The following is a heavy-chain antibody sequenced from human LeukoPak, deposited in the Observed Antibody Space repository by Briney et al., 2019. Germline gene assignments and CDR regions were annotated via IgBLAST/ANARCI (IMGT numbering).Heavy chain of an antibody. J-gene: IGHJ6*02. Sequence: SQTLSLTCTVSGGSISSGDYYWSWIRQPPGKGLEWIGYIYYSGSTYYNPSLKSRVTISVDTSKNQFSLKLSSVTAADTAVYYCARSNYGDYARIYYYYYGMDVWGQGTTVTVPS. V-gene: IGHV4-30-4*01. CDR3: ARSNYGDYARIYYYYYGMDV. CDR1: GGSISSGDYY. CDR2: IYYSGST. D-gene: IGHD4-17*01.